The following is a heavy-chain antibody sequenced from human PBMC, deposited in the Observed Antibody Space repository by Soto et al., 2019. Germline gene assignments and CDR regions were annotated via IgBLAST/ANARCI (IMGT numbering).Heavy chain of an antibody. Sequence: EVQLVESGGGLVQPGGSLRLSCAASGFTFSSYSMNWVRQAPGKGLEWVSYISSSSSTIYYADSVKGRFTISRDNAKNSLYLQMNSLRAEDTAVYYCASCPRLGPAGDYYDYYMDVWGKGTTVTVSS. J-gene: IGHJ6*03. D-gene: IGHD4-17*01. CDR3: ASCPRLGPAGDYYDYYMDV. CDR2: ISSSSSTI. CDR1: GFTFSSYS. V-gene: IGHV3-48*01.